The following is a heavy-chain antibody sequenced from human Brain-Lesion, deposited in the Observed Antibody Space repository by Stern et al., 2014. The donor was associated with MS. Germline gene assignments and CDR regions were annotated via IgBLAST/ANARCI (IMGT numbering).Heavy chain of an antibody. Sequence: QVQLQESGPGLVKPSQTLSLTCTVSGGPISSHSYYWSWIRQPAGKGLEWIGRIYASGNTNYHPSLKSRVSISVDTSKNQLSLRLSSVTASDTAVYYCARDYGDLEFDLWGQGTLVTVSS. J-gene: IGHJ4*02. D-gene: IGHD4-17*01. CDR2: IYASGNT. V-gene: IGHV4-61*02. CDR1: GGPISSHSYY. CDR3: ARDYGDLEFDL.